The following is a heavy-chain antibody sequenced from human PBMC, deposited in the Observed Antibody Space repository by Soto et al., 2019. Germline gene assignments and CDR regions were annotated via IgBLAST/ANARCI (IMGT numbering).Heavy chain of an antibody. V-gene: IGHV3-23*01. J-gene: IGHJ4*02. CDR3: AKEPYSSDNYFDY. CDR1: GFTFSSYA. CDR2: ISGGGGST. D-gene: IGHD6-19*01. Sequence: EVQLLESGGGLVQPGGSLRLSCAASGFTFSSYAMSWVRQAPGKGLEWVSAISGGGGSTYYADSVKGRFTISRDNSNNTLYLQMNSLRAEDTAAYYCAKEPYSSDNYFDYWGQGTLVTVSS.